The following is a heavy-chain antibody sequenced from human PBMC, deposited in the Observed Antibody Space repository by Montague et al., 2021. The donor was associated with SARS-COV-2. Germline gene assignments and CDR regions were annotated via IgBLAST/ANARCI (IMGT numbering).Heavy chain of an antibody. V-gene: IGHV4-59*01. D-gene: IGHD1-1*01. Sequence: SETLSLTCEVSGGSIRSYYWSWIRQSPGKGLEWIGYVHYTGSTKYNPSLKTRVTLSLDTPKNHFSLRLNSMTAADTAVYYCARAQNICCIANCVNYFDLWGLGALVSVSS. J-gene: IGHJ4*02. CDR3: ARAQNICCIANCVNYFDL. CDR1: GGSIRSYY. CDR2: VHYTGST.